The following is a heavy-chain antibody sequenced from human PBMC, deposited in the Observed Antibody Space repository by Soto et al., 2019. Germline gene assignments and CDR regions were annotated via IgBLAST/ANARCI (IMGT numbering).Heavy chain of an antibody. Sequence: ASVHVSCKASGYTFTNYAIHWVLQAPGQRREWMGWINVGNGNTKYSQKFQGRVTIARDTSASTAYMELSSLRSEDTAVYYCARRDGYNSLDFDYWGQGTLVTVS. CDR2: INVGNGNT. D-gene: IGHD5-12*01. CDR1: GYTFTNYA. J-gene: IGHJ4*02. V-gene: IGHV1-3*01. CDR3: ARRDGYNSLDFDY.